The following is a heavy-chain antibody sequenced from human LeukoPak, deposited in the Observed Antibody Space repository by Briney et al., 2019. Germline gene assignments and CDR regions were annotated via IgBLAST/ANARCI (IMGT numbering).Heavy chain of an antibody. D-gene: IGHD5-18*01. CDR1: GFTFSSYA. J-gene: IGHJ3*02. CDR3: ATEISVQIQLWSRLTSGDAFDI. V-gene: IGHV3-23*01. CDR2: ISGSGGST. Sequence: PGGSLRLSCAVSGFTFSSYAMSWVRQPPGKGLEWVSAISGSGGSTYYADSVKGRFTNSRDNSKNTLYLQMNSLKAEDTAVYYCATEISVQIQLWSRLTSGDAFDIWGQGTMVTVSS.